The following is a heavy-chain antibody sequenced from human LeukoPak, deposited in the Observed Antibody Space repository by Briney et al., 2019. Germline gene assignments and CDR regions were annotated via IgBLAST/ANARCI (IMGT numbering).Heavy chain of an antibody. CDR1: GFSFSNYW. Sequence: GGSLRLSCAASGFSFSNYWMHWVRQAPGKGLVWVSRISSDGSDTIYADSVKGRFTMSRDNAKNTLYLQMNSLRAEDTAVYYCARDRSVGTTTGLFDPWGQGTLVTVSS. J-gene: IGHJ5*02. V-gene: IGHV3-74*01. D-gene: IGHD1-26*01. CDR2: ISSDGSDT. CDR3: ARDRSVGTTTGLFDP.